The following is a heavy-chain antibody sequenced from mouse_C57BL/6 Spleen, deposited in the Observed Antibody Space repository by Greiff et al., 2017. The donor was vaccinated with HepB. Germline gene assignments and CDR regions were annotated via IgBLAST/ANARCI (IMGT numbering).Heavy chain of an antibody. CDR3: ARWIYYDYDGGYFDY. J-gene: IGHJ2*01. D-gene: IGHD2-4*01. CDR1: GITFTSYW. Sequence: QVQLQQPGAELVRPGSSVKLSCKASGITFTSYWMHWVKQRPIQGLEWIGRIDPNSGGTKYNEKFKSKATLTVDKPSSTAYMQLSSLTSEDSAVYYCARWIYYDYDGGYFDYWGQGTTLTVSS. CDR2: IDPNSGGT. V-gene: IGHV1-72*01.